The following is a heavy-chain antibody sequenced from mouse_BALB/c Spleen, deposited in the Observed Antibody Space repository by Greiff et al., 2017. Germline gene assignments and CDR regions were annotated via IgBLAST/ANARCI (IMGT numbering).Heavy chain of an antibody. J-gene: IGHJ1*01. CDR3: ASLNSFDV. CDR2: ISYSGST. Sequence: VQLKESGPGLVKPSQSLSLTCTVTGYSITSDYAWNWIRQFPGNKLEWMGYISYSGSTSYNPSLKSRISITRDTSKNQFFLQLNSVTTEDTATYYCASLNSFDVWGAGTTVTVSS. V-gene: IGHV3-2*02. CDR1: GYSITSDYA.